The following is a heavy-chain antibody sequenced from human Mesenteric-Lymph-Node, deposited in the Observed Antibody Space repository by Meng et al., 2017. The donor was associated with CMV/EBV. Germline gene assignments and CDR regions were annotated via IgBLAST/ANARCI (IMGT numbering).Heavy chain of an antibody. J-gene: IGHJ5*02. CDR1: GGTFSSYA. CDR3: ARDRTYCSSTSCYTIASWFDP. CDR2: IIPIFGTA. V-gene: IGHV1-69*05. D-gene: IGHD2-2*02. Sequence: SVKVSCKASGGTFSSYAISWVRQAPGQGLEWMGGIIPIFGTANYAQKLQGRVTMTTDTSTSTAYMELRSLRSDDTAVYYCARDRTYCSSTSCYTIASWFDPWGQGTLVTVSS.